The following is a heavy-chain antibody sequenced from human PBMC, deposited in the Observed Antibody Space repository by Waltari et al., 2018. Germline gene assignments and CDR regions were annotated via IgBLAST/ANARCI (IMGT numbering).Heavy chain of an antibody. CDR1: GYSIRSGYH. Sequence: QVHLQESGPGPVNPSETLSLTCAVSGYSIRSGYHWGWIRRTPGKGLEGIGSIHHSGSTYYSSSLKSRVTLSIDTSENRFSLKLSSVTAADTAIYYCVRDQLPTDSSGYSADYFDRWGQGTLVTVSS. D-gene: IGHD3-22*01. V-gene: IGHV4-38-2*02. CDR3: VRDQLPTDSSGYSADYFDR. J-gene: IGHJ4*02. CDR2: IHHSGST.